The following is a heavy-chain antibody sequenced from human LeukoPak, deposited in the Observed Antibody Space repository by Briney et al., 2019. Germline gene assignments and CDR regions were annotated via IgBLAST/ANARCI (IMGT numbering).Heavy chain of an antibody. CDR1: GYTFTGYH. CDR2: INPNNGGT. CDR3: ARDPFNTCYYDP. V-gene: IGHV1-2*02. D-gene: IGHD3-22*01. J-gene: IGHJ4*02. Sequence: GASVKVSCKASGYTFTGYHIHWVRQAPGQGLEWMGWINPNNGGTNYAQKFQGRVAMTRDTSISTAYMDLSGLRSGDTAVYYCARDPFNTCYYDPWGQGTLVIVSS.